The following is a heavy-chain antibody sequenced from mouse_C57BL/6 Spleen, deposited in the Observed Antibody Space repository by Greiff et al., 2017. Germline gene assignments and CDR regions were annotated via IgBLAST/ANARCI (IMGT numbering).Heavy chain of an antibody. CDR2: ISSGGDYI. CDR3: TRDGGYDGAAWFAY. Sequence: EVMLVESGEGLVKPGGSLKLSCAASGFTFSSYAMSWVRQTPEKRLAWVAYISSGGDYIYYADTVKGRFTISRDNARNTLYLQMSSLKSEDTAMYYCTRDGGYDGAAWFAYGGQGTLVTVSA. J-gene: IGHJ3*01. V-gene: IGHV5-9-1*02. D-gene: IGHD2-2*01. CDR1: GFTFSSYA.